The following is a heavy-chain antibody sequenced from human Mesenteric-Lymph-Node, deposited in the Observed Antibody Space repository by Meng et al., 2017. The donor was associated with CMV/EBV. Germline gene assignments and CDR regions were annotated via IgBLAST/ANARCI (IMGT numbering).Heavy chain of an antibody. J-gene: IGHJ4*02. V-gene: IGHV1-24*01. CDR2: FDPEDGET. CDR3: ARAPPEYWLIAARGGFDY. CDR1: GYTLTELS. Sequence: ASVKVSCKVSGYTLTELSMHWVRQAPGKGLEWMGGFDPEDGETIYAQKFQGRVTMTEDTSTDTAYMELSSLRSEDTAVYYCARAPPEYWLIAARGGFDYWGQGTLVTVSS. D-gene: IGHD6-6*01.